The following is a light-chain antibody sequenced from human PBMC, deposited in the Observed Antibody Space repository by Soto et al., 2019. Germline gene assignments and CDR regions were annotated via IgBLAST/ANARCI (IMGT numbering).Light chain of an antibody. Sequence: QSVLTQPRSVSGSPGQSVTISCTGTNSDVGGYNYVSWYQQHPGKAPKLMIYDVSKGPSGVPYRFSGSKSGNTASLTISGLQAEDEADYYCYSHAGSYTFVFGTGTKVTVL. V-gene: IGLV2-11*01. J-gene: IGLJ1*01. CDR3: YSHAGSYTFV. CDR1: NSDVGGYNY. CDR2: DVS.